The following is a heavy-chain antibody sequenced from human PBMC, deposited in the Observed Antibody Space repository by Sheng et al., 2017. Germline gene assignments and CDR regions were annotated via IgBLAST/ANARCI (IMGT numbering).Heavy chain of an antibody. CDR1: GAPFSSSSYY. V-gene: IGHV4-39*01. CDR2: IYYSGSH. D-gene: IGHD2-15*01. CDR3: ASAYGGNGAWDY. J-gene: IGHJ4*02. Sequence: QLQLQESGPGLVKPSETLSLTCTVSGAPFSSSSYYWGWIRQPPGKGLEWIGSIYYSGSHLLQPALKSRVTISVDTSKNQFSLKLSSVTAADTAVYYCASAYGGNGAWDYWGQGTLVTVSS.